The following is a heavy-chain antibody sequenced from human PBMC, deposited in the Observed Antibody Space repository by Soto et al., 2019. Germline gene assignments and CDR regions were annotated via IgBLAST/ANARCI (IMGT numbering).Heavy chain of an antibody. J-gene: IGHJ6*02. Sequence: SGPTLVNPTQTLTLTCTFSGFSLSTSGVGVGWIRQPPGKALEWLALIYWDDDKRYSPSLESRLTITKDTSKNQVVLTMTNMDPVDTATYYCAHTPPTIYDSSGYYYYYYGMDVWGQGTTVTVSS. CDR1: GFSLSTSGVG. CDR3: AHTPPTIYDSSGYYYYYYGMDV. V-gene: IGHV2-5*02. D-gene: IGHD3-22*01. CDR2: IYWDDDK.